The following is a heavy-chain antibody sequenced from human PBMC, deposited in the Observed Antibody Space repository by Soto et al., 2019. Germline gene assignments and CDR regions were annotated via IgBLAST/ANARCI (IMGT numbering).Heavy chain of an antibody. D-gene: IGHD6-13*01. V-gene: IGHV3-33*01. CDR1: GFTFSSYG. CDR2: IWYDGSNK. Sequence: PGGSLRLSCAASGFTFSSYGMHWVRQAPGKGLEWVAVIWYDGSNKYYADSVKGRFTISRDNSKNTLYLQMNSLRAEDTAVYYCARVLTGFSSSWSTAYYYYYGMDVWGQGTTVTVSS. CDR3: ARVLTGFSSSWSTAYYYYYGMDV. J-gene: IGHJ6*02.